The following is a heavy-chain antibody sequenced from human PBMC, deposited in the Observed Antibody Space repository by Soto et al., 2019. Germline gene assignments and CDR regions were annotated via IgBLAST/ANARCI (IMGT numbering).Heavy chain of an antibody. J-gene: IGHJ5*01. CDR2: INDNGDST. D-gene: IGHD6-6*01. CDR3: AKASNSSPWFDSWVES. CDR1: GFNFRDYA. Sequence: GGSLRLSCAASGFNFRDYAMTWVRQAPGKGLEWVSSINDNGDSTHYADSVKGRFTISRDNSKNTLYLQMNSLTAEDTAVYFCAKASNSSPWFDSWVESWGQGTLVTVSS. V-gene: IGHV3-23*01.